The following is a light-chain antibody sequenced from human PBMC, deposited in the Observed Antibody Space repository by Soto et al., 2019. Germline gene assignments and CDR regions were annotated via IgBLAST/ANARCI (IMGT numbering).Light chain of an antibody. J-gene: IGKJ2*01. CDR1: QSVSSY. Sequence: EIVLTQSPATLSLSPGERATLSCRASQSVSSYLAWYQQKPGQAPRLLIYDTSNRATGIPARFSGGGSGTDFTLTISSLEHEDLAVYYCQQGGNWPPEYTFGQGTKLGIK. V-gene: IGKV3-11*01. CDR2: DTS. CDR3: QQGGNWPPEYT.